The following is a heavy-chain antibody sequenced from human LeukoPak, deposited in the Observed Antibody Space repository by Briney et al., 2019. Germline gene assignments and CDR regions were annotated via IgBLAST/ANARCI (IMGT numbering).Heavy chain of an antibody. Sequence: PGGSLRLSCAASGFTFSSYEMNWVRQAPGKGLEWVSYISSSGSTIYYADSVKGRFTISRDNAKNSLYLQMNSLRAEDTAVYSCAKDVGAGACTRNFYYWGQGTLVTVSS. V-gene: IGHV3-48*03. CDR2: ISSSGSTI. CDR1: GFTFSSYE. J-gene: IGHJ4*02. CDR3: AKDVGAGACTRNFYY. D-gene: IGHD2-8*01.